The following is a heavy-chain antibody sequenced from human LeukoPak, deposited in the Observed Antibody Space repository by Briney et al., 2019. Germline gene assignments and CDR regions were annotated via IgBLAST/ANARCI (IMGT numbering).Heavy chain of an antibody. J-gene: IGHJ6*03. Sequence: SETLSLTCTVSGYSISRGYYWGWIRQPPGKGLEWIGSIYHSGSTYYNPSLKSRVTISVDTSKNQFSLKLSSVTAADTAVYYCAGLSGITIFGVVSPPYYYYYYMDVWGKGTTVTVSS. CDR1: GYSISRGYY. V-gene: IGHV4-38-2*02. D-gene: IGHD3-3*01. CDR3: AGLSGITIFGVVSPPYYYYYYMDV. CDR2: IYHSGST.